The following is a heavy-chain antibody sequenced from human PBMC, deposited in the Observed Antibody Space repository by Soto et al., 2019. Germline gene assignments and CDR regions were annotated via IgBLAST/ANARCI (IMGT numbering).Heavy chain of an antibody. V-gene: IGHV4-30-2*01. CDR3: ARGEVVALGY. D-gene: IGHD2-15*01. J-gene: IGHJ4*02. Sequence: QLQLQESGSGLVKPSQTLSLTCAVSGGSISSGGYSWSWIRQPPGKGLEWIGYIYHSGSTYYNPSLKSGVTIIVDRSKNQFSMKLSSVSAAGTAVYYCARGEVVALGYWGQGTLVTVSS. CDR2: IYHSGST. CDR1: GGSISSGGYS.